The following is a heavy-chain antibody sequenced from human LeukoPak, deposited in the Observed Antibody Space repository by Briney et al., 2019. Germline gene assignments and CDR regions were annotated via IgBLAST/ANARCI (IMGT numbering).Heavy chain of an antibody. D-gene: IGHD6-19*01. CDR2: ISSNGGST. Sequence: GGSLRLSCAASGFTFSSYAMHWVRQAPGKGPEYVSAISSNGGSTYYANSVKGRFTISRDNSKNTLYLQMGSLRAEDMAVYYCARDFAEARSGWYLEAYYYYYMDVWGKGTTVTVSS. CDR1: GFTFSSYA. V-gene: IGHV3-64*01. CDR3: ARDFAEARSGWYLEAYYYYYMDV. J-gene: IGHJ6*03.